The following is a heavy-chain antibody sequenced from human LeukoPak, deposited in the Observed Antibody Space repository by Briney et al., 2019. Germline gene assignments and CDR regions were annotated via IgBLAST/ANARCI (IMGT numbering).Heavy chain of an antibody. D-gene: IGHD3-3*01. CDR2: IYNTGST. CDR3: ARATYYDFWSGYYYMDV. V-gene: IGHV4-4*07. Sequence: SETLSLTCTVSGGSISSYYWSWIRQPAGKGLEGIGRIYNTGSTNYNPSPNSLLTMSVDTSKNQFSLHLRSVTAADTAVYYCARATYYDFWSGYYYMDVWGKGTTVTVSS. CDR1: GGSISSYY. J-gene: IGHJ6*03.